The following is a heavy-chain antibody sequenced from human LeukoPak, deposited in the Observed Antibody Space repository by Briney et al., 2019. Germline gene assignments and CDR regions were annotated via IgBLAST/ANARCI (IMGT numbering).Heavy chain of an antibody. CDR3: ARAIAVADYAFDI. J-gene: IGHJ3*02. CDR2: ISYDGSNK. D-gene: IGHD6-19*01. CDR1: GFTFSSYA. Sequence: GGSLRLSCAASGFTFSSYAMHWVRQAPGKGLEWVAVISYDGSNKYYADSVKGRFTISRDSSKNTLYLQMNSLRAEDTAVYYCARAIAVADYAFDIWGQGTMVTVSS. V-gene: IGHV3-30-3*01.